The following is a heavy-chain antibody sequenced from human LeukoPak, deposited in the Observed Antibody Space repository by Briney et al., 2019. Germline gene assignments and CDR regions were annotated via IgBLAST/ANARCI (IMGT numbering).Heavy chain of an antibody. J-gene: IGHJ3*01. D-gene: IGHD2-2*01. CDR2: IYPGDSDT. CDR3: ARKPTYCSSTSCYVDAFDV. V-gene: IGHV5-51*01. Sequence: GESLKISCKGSGYSFTNYWIGWVRQMPGKGLEWMGIIYPGDSDTRYSPSFQGQVTISADKSISTAYLQWSSLKASDSAMYYCARKPTYCSSTSCYVDAFDVWGQGTMVTVSS. CDR1: GYSFTNYW.